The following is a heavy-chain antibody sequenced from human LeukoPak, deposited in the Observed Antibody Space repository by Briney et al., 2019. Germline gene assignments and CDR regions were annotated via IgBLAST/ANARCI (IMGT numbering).Heavy chain of an antibody. CDR1: GGSIGSSH. Sequence: SETLSLTCTLSGGSIGSSHWSWVRQPPGKGLEWIGYIFYAGFTTYNPSLKSRVTLSVDTSKNQFSLRLTSVTAADTAVYYCARKDYGGRPRGFDPWGQGTLVTVSS. V-gene: IGHV4-59*01. CDR2: IFYAGFT. CDR3: ARKDYGGRPRGFDP. D-gene: IGHD4-23*01. J-gene: IGHJ5*02.